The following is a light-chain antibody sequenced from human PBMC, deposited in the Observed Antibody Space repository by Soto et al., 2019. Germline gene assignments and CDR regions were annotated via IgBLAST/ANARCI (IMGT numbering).Light chain of an antibody. CDR3: LRYGDSPPAYT. CDR1: QSVSSRN. CDR2: GAS. Sequence: EIVLTQSPGTVSLSPGERATLSCRASQSVSSRNLAWYRQKPGQAPSLHIFGASNRATGIPDRFSGSGSGTDLTLTISRLEPEDCAVYYCLRYGDSPPAYTFGQGTKLEIK. V-gene: IGKV3-20*01. J-gene: IGKJ2*01.